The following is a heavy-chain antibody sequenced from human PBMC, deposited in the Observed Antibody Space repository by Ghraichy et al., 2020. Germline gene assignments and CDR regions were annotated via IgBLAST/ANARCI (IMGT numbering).Heavy chain of an antibody. D-gene: IGHD2-2*01. Sequence: GESLNISCAASGFTFSSYGMHWVRQAPGKGLEWVAVISYDGSNKYYADSVKGRFTISRDNSKNTLYLQMNSLRAEDTAVYYCAKRPGDWGQGTLVTVSS. CDR2: ISYDGSNK. CDR1: GFTFSSYG. V-gene: IGHV3-30*18. J-gene: IGHJ4*02. CDR3: AKRPGD.